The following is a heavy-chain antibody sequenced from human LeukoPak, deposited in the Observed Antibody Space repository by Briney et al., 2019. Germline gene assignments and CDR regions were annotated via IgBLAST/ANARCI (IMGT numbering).Heavy chain of an antibody. J-gene: IGHJ4*02. CDR1: GYIFTTYH. V-gene: IGHV1-46*01. CDR2: INPSGGST. CDR3: ARYGHSPYFDD. Sequence: AASVKVSCKASGYIFTTYHMHWVRQAPGQGHEWMGIINPSGGSTSYAQKFQGRVTMTRDMSTSTVYMELSSLRSEDTAVYYCARYGHSPYFDDWGQGTLVTVSS. D-gene: IGHD4-17*01.